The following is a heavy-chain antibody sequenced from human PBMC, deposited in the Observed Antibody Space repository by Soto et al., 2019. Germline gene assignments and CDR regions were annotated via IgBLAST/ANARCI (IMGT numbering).Heavy chain of an antibody. J-gene: IGHJ6*02. D-gene: IGHD2-21*02. CDR1: GFSLTTSGVG. Sequence: ESGPTLVNPTQTLTLTCTFSGFSLTTSGVGVGWIRQPPGKALEWLALIYWDDDKRYSPSLRSRLTITKDTSKNQVVLTITNMDPVDTATYYCIQSRCGGDCLQSYASYYYYGMDVWGQGTTVTVSS. CDR2: IYWDDDK. CDR3: IQSRCGGDCLQSYASYYYYGMDV. V-gene: IGHV2-5*02.